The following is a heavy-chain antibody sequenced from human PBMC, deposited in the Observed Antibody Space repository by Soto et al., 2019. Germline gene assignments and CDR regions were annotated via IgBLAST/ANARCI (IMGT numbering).Heavy chain of an antibody. CDR1: GYTFTSYY. V-gene: IGHV1-46*03. J-gene: IGHJ4*02. D-gene: IGHD6-6*01. Sequence: QVQLVQYGAEVKKPGASVKVSCKASGYTFTSYYMHWVRQAPGQGLEWMGIINPSGGSTSYAQKFQGTVTMTRDTATSTVYMELSSLRSEDTAVYYCARVLAPGHFDYWGQGTLVTVSS. CDR3: ARVLAPGHFDY. CDR2: INPSGGST.